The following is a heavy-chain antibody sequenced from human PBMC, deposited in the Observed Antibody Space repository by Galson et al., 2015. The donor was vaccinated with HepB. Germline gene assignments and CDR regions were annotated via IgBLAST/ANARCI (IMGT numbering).Heavy chain of an antibody. J-gene: IGHJ4*02. CDR2: IAYDGSNK. V-gene: IGHV3-30*01. CDR1: GFTFSNYA. Sequence: SLRLSCAASGFTFSNYAMYWVRQAPGKGLEWVALIAYDGSNKLHADSVKARFSISRDNSKNTVFLQMNSLRVEDTAVYYCVRGTGYRSGYFDFWGQGTLVTVS. D-gene: IGHD2-15*01. CDR3: VRGTGYRSGYFDF.